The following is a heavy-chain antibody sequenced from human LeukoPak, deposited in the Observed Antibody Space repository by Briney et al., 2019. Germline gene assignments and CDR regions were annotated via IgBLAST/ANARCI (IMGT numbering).Heavy chain of an antibody. CDR3: AMVEVSSSCPID. J-gene: IGHJ4*02. CDR2: ISYDGSNK. CDR1: GFTFSSYA. Sequence: GRSLRLSCAASGFTFSSYAMHWVRQAPGKGLEWVAVISYDGSNKYYADSVKGRFTISRDNSKNTLYLQMNSLRAEDTAVYYCAMVEVSSSCPIDWGQGTLVTVSS. D-gene: IGHD6-13*01. V-gene: IGHV3-30-3*01.